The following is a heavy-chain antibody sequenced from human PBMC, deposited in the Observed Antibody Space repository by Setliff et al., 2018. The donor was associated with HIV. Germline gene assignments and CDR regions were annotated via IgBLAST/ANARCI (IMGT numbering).Heavy chain of an antibody. Sequence: GSLRLSCAASGFSVSSNYMTWVRQAPGEGLECISVLYSGGSAYYADSVKGRFIISRDNTKNLLYLEMNSLRAEDTAVYYCARVRLYNNALDYWGQGTLVTVSS. J-gene: IGHJ4*02. CDR1: GFSVSSNY. D-gene: IGHD3-10*01. CDR3: ARVRLYNNALDY. V-gene: IGHV3-66*01. CDR2: LYSGGSA.